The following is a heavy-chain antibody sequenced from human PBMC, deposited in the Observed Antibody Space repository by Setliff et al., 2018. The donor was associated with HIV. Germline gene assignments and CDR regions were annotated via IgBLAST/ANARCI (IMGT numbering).Heavy chain of an antibody. CDR3: ATIRRGITMVRGVTAIPNWFDP. CDR1: GGPISSGGYY. Sequence: KPSETLSLTCTVSGGPISSGGYYWSWICQHPGKGLEWIGYIYYSGSTYYNPSLKSRVTISVDTSKNQFSLKLRSVTAADTAVYYCATIRRGITMVRGVTAIPNWFDPWGQGTLVTVSS. CDR2: IYYSGST. D-gene: IGHD3-10*01. V-gene: IGHV4-31*03. J-gene: IGHJ5*02.